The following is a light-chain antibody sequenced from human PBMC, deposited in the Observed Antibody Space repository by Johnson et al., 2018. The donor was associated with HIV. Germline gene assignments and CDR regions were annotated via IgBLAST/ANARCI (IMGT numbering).Light chain of an antibody. J-gene: IGLJ1*01. CDR1: SSNIGNNY. Sequence: SVLTQPPSVSAAPGQKVTISCSGSSSNIGNNYVSWYQELPGTAPKLLIYENNKRPSGIPDRFSGSKSDTSGILGITGLLSGDEADYYCATWDSNLSAYVFGTGTKVTVL. CDR3: ATWDSNLSAYV. V-gene: IGLV1-51*02. CDR2: ENN.